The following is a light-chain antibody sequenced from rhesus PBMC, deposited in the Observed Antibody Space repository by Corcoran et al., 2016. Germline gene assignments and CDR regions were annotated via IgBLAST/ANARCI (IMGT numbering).Light chain of an antibody. CDR2: KAS. J-gene: IGKJ3*01. Sequence: DIQMTQSPSSLSASVGDRVTITCRASENVNNYLNWYQQKPGKAPKLLFYKASTLQSGVPSRFSGSGSGKDYTFTISSLQSEDVATYYCQHNYVTPFTFGPGTKLDIK. CDR1: ENVNNY. V-gene: IGKV1-74*01. CDR3: QHNYVTPFT.